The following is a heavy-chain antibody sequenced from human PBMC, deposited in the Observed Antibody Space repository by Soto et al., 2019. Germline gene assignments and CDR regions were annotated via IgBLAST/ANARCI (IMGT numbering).Heavy chain of an antibody. CDR3: ARRVLGHGSWYNWFDP. CDR1: GGSISSSSYY. V-gene: IGHV4-39*07. Sequence: PSETLSLTCTVSGGSISSSSYYWGWIRQPPGKGLEWIGSIYYSGSTNYNPSLKSRVTISVDTSKNQFSLKLSSVTAADTAVYYCARRVLGHGSWYNWFDPWGQGTLVTVSS. D-gene: IGHD6-13*01. J-gene: IGHJ5*02. CDR2: IYYSGST.